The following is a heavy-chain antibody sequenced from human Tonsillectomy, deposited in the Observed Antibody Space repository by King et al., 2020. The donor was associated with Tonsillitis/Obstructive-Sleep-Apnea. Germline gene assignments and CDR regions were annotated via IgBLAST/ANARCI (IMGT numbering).Heavy chain of an antibody. CDR2: ISAYNGDT. D-gene: IGHD3-22*01. J-gene: IGHJ4*02. CDR3: ARDSRSHYYDTSGYYTFEY. Sequence: VQLVESGAEVKKPGASVKVSCKASGYTFTTYGISWVRQAPGQGLEWMRWISAYNGDTNYAQKLQDRVTMTTDTSTSTAYMEVRSLRSDDTAVYYCARDSRSHYYDTSGYYTFEYWGQGTLVTVSS. CDR1: GYTFTTYG. V-gene: IGHV1-18*01.